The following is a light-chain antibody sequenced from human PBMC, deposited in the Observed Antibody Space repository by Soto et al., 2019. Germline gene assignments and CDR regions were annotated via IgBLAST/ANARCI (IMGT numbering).Light chain of an antibody. CDR3: QQYTSPLRVHT. CDR1: QSVTSSL. Sequence: EIVLTQSPGTLSLSPGEGATLSCRASQSVTSSLLAWYQQKPGQAPRLLIYGASRRTTGIPDRFSGSGSESVYALTISRMEPEDSVVYYWQQYTSPLRVHTFGQGTKLDI. V-gene: IGKV3-20*01. CDR2: GAS. J-gene: IGKJ2*01.